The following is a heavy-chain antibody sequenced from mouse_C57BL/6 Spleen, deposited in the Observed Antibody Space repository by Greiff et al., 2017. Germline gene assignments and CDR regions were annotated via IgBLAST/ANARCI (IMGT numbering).Heavy chain of an antibody. CDR1: GYTFTSYW. J-gene: IGHJ4*01. D-gene: IGHD2-2*01. Sequence: QVQLQQPGAELVMPGASVKLSCKASGYTFTSYWMHWVKQRPGQGLEWIGEIDPSDSYTNYNQKFKGKSTLTVDKSSSTAYMQLSSLTSEDSAVDYCARRGNDDAMDYWGQGTSVTVSS. CDR3: ARRGNDDAMDY. V-gene: IGHV1-69*01. CDR2: IDPSDSYT.